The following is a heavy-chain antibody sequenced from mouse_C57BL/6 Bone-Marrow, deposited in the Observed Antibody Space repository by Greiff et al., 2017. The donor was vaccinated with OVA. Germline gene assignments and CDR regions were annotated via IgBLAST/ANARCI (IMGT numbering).Heavy chain of an antibody. CDR2: ISSGGSYT. J-gene: IGHJ3*01. V-gene: IGHV5-6*01. CDR1: GFTFSSYG. CDR3: ARPSYYSNVFAY. Sequence: EVQGVESGGDLVKPGGSLKLSCAASGFTFSSYGMSWVRQTPDKRLEWVATISSGGSYTYYPDSVKGRFTISRDNAKNTLYLQMSSLKSEDTAMYYYARPSYYSNVFAYCGQGTLVTVSA. D-gene: IGHD2-5*01.